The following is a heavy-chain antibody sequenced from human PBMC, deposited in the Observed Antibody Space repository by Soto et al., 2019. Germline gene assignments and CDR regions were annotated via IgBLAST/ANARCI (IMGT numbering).Heavy chain of an antibody. Sequence: SETLSLTCSVSGASLSSGGYSWSWFRRPPGKALEWIAYVYYGGTASYNPSLKSRVTISVDSSKNQFSLTVKSVTAADTAAYLCARGNPRLRGVFDFWGRGTQVTVS. J-gene: IGHJ4*02. CDR1: GASLSSGGYS. D-gene: IGHD3-10*01. CDR2: VYYGGTA. V-gene: IGHV4-30-2*01. CDR3: ARGNPRLRGVFDF.